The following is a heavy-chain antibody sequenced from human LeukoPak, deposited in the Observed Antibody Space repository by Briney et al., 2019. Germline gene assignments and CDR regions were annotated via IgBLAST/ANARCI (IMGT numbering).Heavy chain of an antibody. Sequence: PGGSLRLSCAASGFTFSSYGMHWVRQAPGKGLEWVAVISYDGSNKYYADSVKGRFTISRDNSKNTLSLQMDRLGAEDTALYYCAKDLRAVANYYHYGMDVWGQGTTVTVSS. CDR1: GFTFSSYG. J-gene: IGHJ6*02. CDR2: ISYDGSNK. V-gene: IGHV3-30*18. D-gene: IGHD6-19*01. CDR3: AKDLRAVANYYHYGMDV.